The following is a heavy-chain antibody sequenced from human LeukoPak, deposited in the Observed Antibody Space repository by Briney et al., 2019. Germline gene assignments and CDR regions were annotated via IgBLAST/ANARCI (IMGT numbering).Heavy chain of an antibody. CDR2: IYPGDSDT. J-gene: IGHJ4*02. V-gene: IGHV5-51*01. Sequence: GESLKISCHGSGYSFTSYWIGWVRHMPGKGLGWMGIIYPGDSDTRYSPSFQGQVTISADKSISTAYLQWSSLKASDTAMYYCARSGYLTKYYFDYWGQGTLVTVSS. CDR3: ARSGYLTKYYFDY. CDR1: GYSFTSYW. D-gene: IGHD5-12*01.